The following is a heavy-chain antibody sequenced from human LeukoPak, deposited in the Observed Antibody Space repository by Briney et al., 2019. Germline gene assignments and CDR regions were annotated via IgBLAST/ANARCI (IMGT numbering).Heavy chain of an antibody. CDR1: GFDFQNHV. J-gene: IGHJ4*02. CDR3: ARDGVYGGNSGDYFDY. Sequence: GGSLRLSCAASGFDFQNHVIHWVRQVPGKGLEWVAVISHHVNVKFYADSVKGRLTISRDNSKNTLYLQMNSLRAEDTAVYYCARDGVYGGNSGDYFDYWGQGTLVTVSS. CDR2: ISHHVNVK. D-gene: IGHD4-23*01. V-gene: IGHV3-30-3*01.